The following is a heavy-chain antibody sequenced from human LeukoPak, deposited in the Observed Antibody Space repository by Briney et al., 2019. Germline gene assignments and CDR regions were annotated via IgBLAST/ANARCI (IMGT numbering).Heavy chain of an antibody. CDR3: ARVENYYDSSGSRDAFDI. V-gene: IGHV3-48*02. Sequence: GGSLRLSCAASGFTFSSYSMNWVRQAPGKGLEWVSYISSSRSNIYYADSVKGRFTISRDNAKNSLYLQMNSLRDEDTAVYYCARVENYYDSSGSRDAFDIWGQGTMVTVSS. J-gene: IGHJ3*02. CDR2: ISSSRSNI. D-gene: IGHD3-22*01. CDR1: GFTFSSYS.